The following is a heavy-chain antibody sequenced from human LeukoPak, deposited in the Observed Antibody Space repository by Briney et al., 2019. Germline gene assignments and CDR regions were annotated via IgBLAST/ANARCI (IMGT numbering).Heavy chain of an antibody. J-gene: IGHJ6*03. V-gene: IGHV3-30*02. CDR3: PKQMIERRQYYYIDV. CDR1: RLTFITCG. D-gene: IGHD3-22*01. CDR2: IRYDESAT. Sequence: GGSLRLSCVAARLTFITCGMHSGRQAPGKGLEWLTHIRYDESATYYADSVKGRFTIPRENPKYTLYLNTDSLRGEDTALYYRPKQMIERRQYYYIDVWGKGTSVTVSS.